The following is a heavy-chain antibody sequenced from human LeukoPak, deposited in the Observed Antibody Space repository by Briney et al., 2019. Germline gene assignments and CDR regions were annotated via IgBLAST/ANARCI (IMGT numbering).Heavy chain of an antibody. V-gene: IGHV4-30-2*01. Sequence: SETLSLTCAVSGGSISSGGYSWSWIRQPPGKGLEWIGYIYHSGSTNYNPSLKSRVTISVDTSKNQFSLKLSSVTAADTAVYYCARGGRRYCSGGSCPNWFDPWGQGTLVTVSS. J-gene: IGHJ5*02. D-gene: IGHD2-15*01. CDR1: GGSISSGGYS. CDR2: IYHSGST. CDR3: ARGGRRYCSGGSCPNWFDP.